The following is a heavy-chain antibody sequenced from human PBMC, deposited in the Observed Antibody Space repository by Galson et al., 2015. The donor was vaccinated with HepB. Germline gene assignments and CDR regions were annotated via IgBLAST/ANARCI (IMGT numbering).Heavy chain of an antibody. V-gene: IGHV3-21*01. CDR2: ISSSSSYI. CDR3: ARDPPLNGDYGWFDP. J-gene: IGHJ5*02. Sequence: SLRLSCAASGFTFSSYSMNWVRQAPGKGLEWVSSISSSSSYIYYADSVKGRFTISRDNAKNSLYLQMNSLRAEDTAVYYCARDPPLNGDYGWFDPWGQGTLVTVSS. CDR1: GFTFSSYS. D-gene: IGHD4-17*01.